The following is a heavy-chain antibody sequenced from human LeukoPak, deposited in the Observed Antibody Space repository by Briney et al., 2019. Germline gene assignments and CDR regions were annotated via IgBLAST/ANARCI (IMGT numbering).Heavy chain of an antibody. CDR1: GFTFSSYA. CDR3: AKDSIVVVVAATFGYFDY. Sequence: GGSLRLSCAASGFTFSSYAMSWVRQAPGKGLEWVSAISGSGGSTYYADSVKGRFTISRDNSKNTLYLQMNSLGAEDTAVYYCAKDSIVVVVAATFGYFDYWGQGTLVTVSS. V-gene: IGHV3-23*01. J-gene: IGHJ4*02. D-gene: IGHD2-15*01. CDR2: ISGSGGST.